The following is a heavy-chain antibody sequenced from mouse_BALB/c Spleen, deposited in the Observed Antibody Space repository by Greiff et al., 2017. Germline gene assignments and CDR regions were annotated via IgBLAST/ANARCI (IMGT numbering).Heavy chain of an antibody. J-gene: IGHJ2*01. D-gene: IGHD2-2*01. V-gene: IGHV1S127*01. Sequence: QVQLQQPGAELVKPGASVKMSCKASGYTFTSYWMHWVKQRPGQGLEWIGTIDPSDSYTSYNQKFKGKATLTVDTSSSTAYMQLSSLTSEDSAVYYCTRGGGYDNYAMDYWGQGTTLTVSS. CDR1: GYTFTSYW. CDR3: TRGGGYDNYAMDY. CDR2: IDPSDSYT.